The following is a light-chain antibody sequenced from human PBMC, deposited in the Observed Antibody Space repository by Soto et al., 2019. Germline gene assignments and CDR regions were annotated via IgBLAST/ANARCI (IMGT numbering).Light chain of an antibody. CDR1: QSISSW. J-gene: IGKJ1*01. Sequence: DIQMTQSPSTLSASVGDRVTITCRDSQSISSWLAWYQQTPGKAPNLLXYDASSLESGVPSRFSGSGSGTEFTLTISSLQPDDFANYDGQQYNSVYGETFGQGTKVDIK. V-gene: IGKV1-5*01. CDR2: DAS. CDR3: QQYNSVYGET.